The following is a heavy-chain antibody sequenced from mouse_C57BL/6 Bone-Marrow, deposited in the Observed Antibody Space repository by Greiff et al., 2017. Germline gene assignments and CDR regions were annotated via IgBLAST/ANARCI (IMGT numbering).Heavy chain of an antibody. CDR2: IDPENGDT. CDR1: GFNIKDDY. CDR3: TTFYYGFAY. D-gene: IGHD1-1*01. Sequence: EVQLQQSGAELVRPGASVKLSCTASGFNIKDDYMHWVKQRPEQGLEWIGWIDPENGDTEYASKFQGKATITADTSSNTAYLQLSSLPSEDTAVYYCTTFYYGFAYWGQGTLVTVSA. V-gene: IGHV14-4*01. J-gene: IGHJ3*01.